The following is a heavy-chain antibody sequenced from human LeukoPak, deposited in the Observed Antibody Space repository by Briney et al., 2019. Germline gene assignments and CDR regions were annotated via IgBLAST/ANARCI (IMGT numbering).Heavy chain of an antibody. V-gene: IGHV4-59*01. CDR2: IYYTGST. D-gene: IGHD2-2*01. Sequence: SETLSLTCTVSGGSISNYYWSWIRQPPGKGLEWIGYIYYTGSTNYDPSLKSRVTISLDTSKSQFSLKLTSVTAADTAVYYCARVTSSPWYSDYWGQGTLVTVSS. CDR3: ARVTSSPWYSDY. CDR1: GGSISNYY. J-gene: IGHJ4*02.